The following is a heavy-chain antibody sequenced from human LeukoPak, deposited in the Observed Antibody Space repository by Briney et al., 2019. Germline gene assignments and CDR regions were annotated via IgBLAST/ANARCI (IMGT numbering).Heavy chain of an antibody. V-gene: IGHV4-59*01. Sequence: TSETLSLTCTVSGCSISSYYWSWMRQPPGKGLVWIGYIYYSGSTNYNPSLRSRVTISLDTSKNQFSLKLSSVTAADTAVYYCARVPDYGGLNWFDPWGQGTLVTVSS. CDR1: GCSISSYY. J-gene: IGHJ5*02. CDR2: IYYSGST. CDR3: ARVPDYGGLNWFDP. D-gene: IGHD4-23*01.